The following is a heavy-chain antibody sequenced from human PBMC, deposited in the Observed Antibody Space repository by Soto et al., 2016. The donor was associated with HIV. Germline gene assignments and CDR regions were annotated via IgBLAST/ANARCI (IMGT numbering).Heavy chain of an antibody. CDR2: ISWDGRSA. J-gene: IGHJ4*02. Sequence: EVQLVESGGVVIQPGGSLRLSCAASGFTFADYTMHWVRQAPGKGLEWVSLISWDGRSAYYGDSMKGRFTISRDNNNNSLYLQMTLLKTEDSALYYCAKDFGGRYTTTGVCDYWGQGTWSPSRQ. V-gene: IGHV3-43*01. CDR1: GFTFADYT. D-gene: IGHD2-8*01. CDR3: AKDFGGRYTTTGVCDY.